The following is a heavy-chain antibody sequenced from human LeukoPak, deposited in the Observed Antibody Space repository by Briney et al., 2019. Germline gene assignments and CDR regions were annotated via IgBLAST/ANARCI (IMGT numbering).Heavy chain of an antibody. J-gene: IGHJ4*02. D-gene: IGHD6-19*01. CDR3: AKGYDSTGWYPEY. CDR2: ISYDGGNK. Sequence: GGSLRLSCAASGFTFSSYGMYWVRQAPGKGLEWVALISYDGGNKYYADSVMGRFTISRDNSKNTLYLQMNSLSAEDTAVYYCAKGYDSTGWYPEYWGQGTLVTVSS. V-gene: IGHV3-30*18. CDR1: GFTFSSYG.